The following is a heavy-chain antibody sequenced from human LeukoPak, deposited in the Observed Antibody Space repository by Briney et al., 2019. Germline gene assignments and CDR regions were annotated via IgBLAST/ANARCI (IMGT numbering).Heavy chain of an antibody. CDR3: ARGISYYYDSSGYYFGAGYFQH. CDR2: INHSGST. J-gene: IGHJ1*01. Sequence: SETLSLTCAVYGGSFSGYYWSWIRQPPGKGLEWIGEINHSGSTNYNPSLKSRVTISVDTSKNQFSLKLSSVTAADTAVYYCARGISYYYDSSGYYFGAGYFQHWGQGTLVTVSS. D-gene: IGHD3-22*01. V-gene: IGHV4-34*01. CDR1: GGSFSGYY.